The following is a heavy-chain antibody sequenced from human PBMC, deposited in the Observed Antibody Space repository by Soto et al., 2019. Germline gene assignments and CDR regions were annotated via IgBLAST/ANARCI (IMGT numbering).Heavy chain of an antibody. CDR1: GFTFSGST. J-gene: IGHJ6*02. Sequence: EVQLVESGGGLVQPGGSLNLSCAASGFTFSGSTMHWVRQASGKGLEWVGRIRSKANSYATAYTASVKGRFTISRDDSKNTAYLQMNSLKTEDTAVYYCSSYWLCLGGGDCPLDVWGQGTTVTVSS. V-gene: IGHV3-73*01. CDR3: SSYWLCLGGGDCPLDV. CDR2: IRSKANSYAT. D-gene: IGHD2-21*02.